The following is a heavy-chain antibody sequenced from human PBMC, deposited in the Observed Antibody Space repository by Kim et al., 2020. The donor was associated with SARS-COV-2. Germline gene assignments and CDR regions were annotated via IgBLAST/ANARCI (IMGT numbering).Heavy chain of an antibody. V-gene: IGHV3-11*04. Sequence: YCAVSVWGRFTVSSDNTKNSEFLQMNSLGAEDTAVYYCVRDMYGGSSTLDLWGQGTQVTVSS. J-gene: IGHJ4*02. CDR3: VRDMYGGSSTLDL. D-gene: IGHD6-6*01.